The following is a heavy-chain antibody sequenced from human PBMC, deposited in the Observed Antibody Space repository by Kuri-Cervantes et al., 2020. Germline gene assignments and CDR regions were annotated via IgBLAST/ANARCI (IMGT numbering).Heavy chain of an antibody. CDR3: ASTPGVVVPAAMGVGRDYFDY. Sequence: SETLSLTCTVSGGSVSSGSYYWSWIRQPPGEGLEWIGYIYYSGSTNYNPSLKSRVTISVDTSKNQFSLKLSSVTAADTAVYYCASTPGVVVPAAMGVGRDYFDYWGQGTLVTVSS. D-gene: IGHD2-2*01. J-gene: IGHJ4*02. V-gene: IGHV4-61*01. CDR2: IYYSGST. CDR1: GGSVSSGSYY.